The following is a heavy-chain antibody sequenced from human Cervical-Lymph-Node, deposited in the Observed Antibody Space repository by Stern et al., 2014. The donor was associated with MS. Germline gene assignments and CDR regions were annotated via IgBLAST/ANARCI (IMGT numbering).Heavy chain of an antibody. CDR2: IIPIIGLA. CDR1: GGKLSSRFA. J-gene: IGHJ5*02. CDR3: ARGIVTNRPASTLHNLFDP. D-gene: IGHD4-17*01. V-gene: IGHV1-69*09. Sequence: VQLVQSGAEVKKPGSSVNVSCKPSGGKLSSRFAVSWVRQAPGQGLEWMGRIIPIIGLANYAQKFQSRLTITADKSTSTVYMELSSLTSEDTALYYCARGIVTNRPASTLHNLFDPWGQGTLVTVSS.